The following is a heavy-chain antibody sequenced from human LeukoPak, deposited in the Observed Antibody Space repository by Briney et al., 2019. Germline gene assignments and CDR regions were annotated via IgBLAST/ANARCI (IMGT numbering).Heavy chain of an antibody. J-gene: IGHJ4*02. Sequence: ASVKVSCKASGYTFTDYYIHWVRQAPGQGLEWMGWISAYNGNTNYAQKLQGRVTMTTDTSTSTAYMELRSLRSDDTAVYYCARDSSGWYNGFNYWGQGTLVTVSS. D-gene: IGHD6-19*01. V-gene: IGHV1-18*04. CDR1: GYTFTDYY. CDR3: ARDSSGWYNGFNY. CDR2: ISAYNGNT.